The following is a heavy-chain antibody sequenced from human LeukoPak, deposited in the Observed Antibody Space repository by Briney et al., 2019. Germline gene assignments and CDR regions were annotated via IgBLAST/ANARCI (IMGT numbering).Heavy chain of an antibody. CDR1: GFSFIKYP. V-gene: IGHV3-64D*06. D-gene: IGHD5-24*01. J-gene: IGHJ3*02. CDR2: ISSNGEST. Sequence: GGSLRLSCSASGFSFIKYPMHWVRQAPGKGPEYVSTISSNGESTYYGDSVKGRFTISRDTSKNTLYLQMSSLRAEDTAVYYCVKDLDDNSPPDALDIWGQGTMVTVAS. CDR3: VKDLDDNSPPDALDI.